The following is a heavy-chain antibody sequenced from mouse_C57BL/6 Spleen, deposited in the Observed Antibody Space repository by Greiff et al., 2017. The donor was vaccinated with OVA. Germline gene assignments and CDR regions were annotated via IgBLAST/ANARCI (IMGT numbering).Heavy chain of an antibody. D-gene: IGHD2-3*01. CDR3: TRWGLLRYWYFDV. CDR2: IDPETGGT. V-gene: IGHV1-15*01. CDR1: GYTFTDYE. J-gene: IGHJ1*03. Sequence: QVQLQQSGAELVRPGASVTLSCKASGYTFTDYEMHWVQQTPVHGLEWIGAIDPETGGTAYNQKFKGKAILTADKSSSTAYMELRSLTSEDSAVYYGTRWGLLRYWYFDVWGTGTTVTVSS.